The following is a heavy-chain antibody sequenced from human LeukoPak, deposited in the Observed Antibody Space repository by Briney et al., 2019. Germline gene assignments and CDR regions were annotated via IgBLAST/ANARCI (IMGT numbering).Heavy chain of an antibody. V-gene: IGHV4-39*01. CDR1: GGSISSSSYY. J-gene: IGHJ3*02. Sequence: PSETLSLTCTVSGGSISSSSYYWGWIRQPPGKGLEWIGSIYYSGSTYYNPSLKSRVTISVDTSKNQFSLKLSSVTAADTAVYYCASPVLYSSSSIGNAFDIWDQGTMVTVSS. CDR3: ASPVLYSSSSIGNAFDI. D-gene: IGHD6-6*01. CDR2: IYYSGST.